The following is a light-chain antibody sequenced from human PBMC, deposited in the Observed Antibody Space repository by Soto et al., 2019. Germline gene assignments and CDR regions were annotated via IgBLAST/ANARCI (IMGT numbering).Light chain of an antibody. V-gene: IGKV3-15*01. CDR3: QQNNNWPET. CDR1: QSLRGN. Sequence: EIVMTQSPATLSVSPGEGATLSCRASQSLRGNLAWYQQRLGQAPTLLIYGASTRAAGVPARFRGSGSGTEFTLTISSLQSEDFAIYYCQQNNNWPETFGQGTKVEI. J-gene: IGKJ1*01. CDR2: GAS.